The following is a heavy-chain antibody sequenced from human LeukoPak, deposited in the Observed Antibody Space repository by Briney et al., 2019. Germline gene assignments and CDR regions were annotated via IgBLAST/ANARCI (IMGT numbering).Heavy chain of an antibody. D-gene: IGHD3-9*01. Sequence: PGGSLRLSCAASGFTFSGYAMSWVRQAPGKGLEWVGRIKSKTDGGTTDYAAPVKGRFTISRDDSKNTLYLQLNSLKIEDTAVYYCSTYHYDILTGGIDYWGQGTLVTVSP. CDR2: IKSKTDGGTT. J-gene: IGHJ4*02. V-gene: IGHV3-15*01. CDR1: GFTFSGYA. CDR3: STYHYDILTGGIDY.